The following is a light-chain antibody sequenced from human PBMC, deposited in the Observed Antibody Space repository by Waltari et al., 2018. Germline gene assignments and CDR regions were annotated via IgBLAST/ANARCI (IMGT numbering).Light chain of an antibody. CDR2: DAS. J-gene: IGKJ5*01. CDR3: QQFNSYPQGT. Sequence: AIQLTQSPSSLSASVGDRVTITCRASQGISSALTWYQQKPGKSPKLTIYDASSLERGVPSRFIGSGSGTEFTLTISSLQPEDFATYYCQQFNSYPQGTFGQGTRLEIK. V-gene: IGKV1-13*02. CDR1: QGISSA.